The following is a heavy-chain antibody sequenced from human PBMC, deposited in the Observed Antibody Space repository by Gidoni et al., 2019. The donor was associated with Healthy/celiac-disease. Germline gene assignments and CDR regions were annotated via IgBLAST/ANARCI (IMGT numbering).Heavy chain of an antibody. D-gene: IGHD3-9*01. CDR2: ISYDGSNK. CDR1: GFTFSSYG. J-gene: IGHJ3*02. Sequence: QVQLVESGGGVVQPGRSLRRSCAASGFTFSSYGMHWVRQAPGKGLEWVAVISYDGSNKYYADSVKGRFTISRDNSKNTLYLQMNSLRAEDTAVYYCAKDMDVLRYFDWLLGDAFDIWGQGTMVTVSS. V-gene: IGHV3-30*18. CDR3: AKDMDVLRYFDWLLGDAFDI.